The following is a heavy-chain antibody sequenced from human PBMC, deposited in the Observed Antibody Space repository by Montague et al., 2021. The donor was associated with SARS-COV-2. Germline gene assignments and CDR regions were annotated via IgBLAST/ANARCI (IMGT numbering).Heavy chain of an antibody. D-gene: IGHD3-22*01. Sequence: SLRLSCAASGFIFSSYEMNWVRQAPGKGLEWVSYISNSGDTKYYADSVKGRFTISRDNAKNSLYLQMSSLRAEDTAVYYCARAGEDYYYDSSCFLYWGQGILVTVSS. CDR2: ISNSGDTK. J-gene: IGHJ4*02. CDR1: GFIFSSYE. V-gene: IGHV3-48*03. CDR3: ARAGEDYYYDSSCFLY.